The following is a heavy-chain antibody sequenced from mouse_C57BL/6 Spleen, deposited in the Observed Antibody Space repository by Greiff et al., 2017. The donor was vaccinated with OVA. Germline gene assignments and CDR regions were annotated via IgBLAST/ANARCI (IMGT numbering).Heavy chain of an antibody. Sequence: VQLQQSGAELVRPGASVKLSCTASGFNIKDYYMHWVKQRPEQGLEWIGRIDPEDGDTEYAPKFQGKATMTADTSSNTAYLQLSSLTSEDTAVYYCTTSLYYGSSYFDYWGQGTTLTVSS. D-gene: IGHD1-1*01. CDR1: GFNIKDYY. CDR2: IDPEDGDT. CDR3: TTSLYYGSSYFDY. V-gene: IGHV14-1*01. J-gene: IGHJ2*01.